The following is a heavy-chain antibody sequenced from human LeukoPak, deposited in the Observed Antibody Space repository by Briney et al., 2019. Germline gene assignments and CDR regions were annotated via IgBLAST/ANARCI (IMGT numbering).Heavy chain of an antibody. Sequence: GGALRLSCAASGFTFSSYAMHWVRQAPGKGLEWVACISYDGSNKYYADSVKGRFTISRDNSKNTLYLQMDSLRAEDTAVYYCARDRWQLVHLFDYWGQGTLVTVSS. CDR2: ISYDGSNK. CDR1: GFTFSSYA. D-gene: IGHD6-13*01. CDR3: ARDRWQLVHLFDY. V-gene: IGHV3-30*04. J-gene: IGHJ4*02.